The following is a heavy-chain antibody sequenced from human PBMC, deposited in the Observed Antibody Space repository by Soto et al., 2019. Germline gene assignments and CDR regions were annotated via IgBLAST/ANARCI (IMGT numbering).Heavy chain of an antibody. Sequence: ASVKVSFKACGYTFTSYYMHWLRQAPGQGLEWMGIINPSGGSTSYAQKFQGRVTMTRDTSTSTVYMELSSLRSEDTAVYYCARSMVRRTSCFDYWGQGTLVTVSS. CDR3: ARSMVRRTSCFDY. D-gene: IGHD2-2*01. CDR1: GYTFTSYY. V-gene: IGHV1-46*01. CDR2: INPSGGST. J-gene: IGHJ4*02.